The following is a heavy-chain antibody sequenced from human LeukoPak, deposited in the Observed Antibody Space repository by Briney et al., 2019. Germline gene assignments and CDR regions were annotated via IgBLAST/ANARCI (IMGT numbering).Heavy chain of an antibody. V-gene: IGHV4-59*01. D-gene: IGHD2-15*01. Sequence: PSETLSLTCTVSGGSISTNYWNWIRQPPGKGLEWIGYIYYSGSTNYNPSLKSRVTISVDSSKNQFSLKLTSVTAADTAVYYCARDWGYCSGGSCYPDAFDIWGQGTMVSVSS. J-gene: IGHJ3*02. CDR1: GGSISTNY. CDR2: IYYSGST. CDR3: ARDWGYCSGGSCYPDAFDI.